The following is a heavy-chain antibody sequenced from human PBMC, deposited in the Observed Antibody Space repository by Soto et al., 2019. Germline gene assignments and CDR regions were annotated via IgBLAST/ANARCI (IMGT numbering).Heavy chain of an antibody. CDR2: ISSSSSYI. Sequence: EVQLVESGGGLAKPGGSLRLSCAASGFTFSSYSMNWVRQAPGKGLEWVSSISSSSSYIYYADSVKGRFTISRDNAKNSLYLQMNSLRAEDTAVYYCARIAVAGINYYYYYMDVWGKGTTVTVSS. J-gene: IGHJ6*03. D-gene: IGHD6-19*01. V-gene: IGHV3-21*01. CDR3: ARIAVAGINYYYYYMDV. CDR1: GFTFSSYS.